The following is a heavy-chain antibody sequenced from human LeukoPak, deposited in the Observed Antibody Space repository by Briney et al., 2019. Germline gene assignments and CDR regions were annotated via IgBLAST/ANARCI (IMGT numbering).Heavy chain of an antibody. J-gene: IGHJ4*02. CDR1: GFTFSSYG. CDR2: IWYDGSNK. D-gene: IGHD1-26*01. CDR3: ASRGSYSLYYFDY. Sequence: GGSLRLSCAASGFTFSSYGMHWVRQAPGKGLEWVAVIWYDGSNKYYADSVKGRFTISRDNSKNTLYLQMNSLRAEDTAVYYCASRGSYSLYYFDYWGRGTLVTVSS. V-gene: IGHV3-33*01.